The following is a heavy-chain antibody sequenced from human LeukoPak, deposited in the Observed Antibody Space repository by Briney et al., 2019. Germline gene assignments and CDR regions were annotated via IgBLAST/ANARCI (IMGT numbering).Heavy chain of an antibody. CDR1: GGSISSYY. CDR3: AREGDKYANWFDT. J-gene: IGHJ5*02. V-gene: IGHV4-59*01. CDR2: IYYSGST. D-gene: IGHD2-8*01. Sequence: SETLSLTCTVSGGSISSYYWSWIRQPPGKGLEWIGYIYYSGSTNYDPSLKSRVTISVDTSKNQFSLNLSSVTAADTAMYYCAREGDKYANWFDTWGQGTLVTVSS.